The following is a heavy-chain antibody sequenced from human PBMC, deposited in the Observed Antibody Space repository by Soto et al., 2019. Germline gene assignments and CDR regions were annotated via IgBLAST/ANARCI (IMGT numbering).Heavy chain of an antibody. CDR2: ISGSGGSI. D-gene: IGHD1-1*01. V-gene: IGHV3-23*01. CDR3: VKGYWKGDV. J-gene: IGHJ6*02. CDR1: GFTFSTYA. Sequence: EVQLLESGGGLVQPGGSLRLSCAASGFTFSTYAMNWVRQAPGNGLEWVSAISGSGGSIHDADSVKGLFTISRDNSKTTLYLQMNSLRGEDTGVYNCVKGYWKGDVWGQGTRVTVSS.